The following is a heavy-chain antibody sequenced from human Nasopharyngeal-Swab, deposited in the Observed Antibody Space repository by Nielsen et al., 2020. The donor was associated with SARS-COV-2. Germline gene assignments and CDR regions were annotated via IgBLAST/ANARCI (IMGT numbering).Heavy chain of an antibody. Sequence: SLNISCAASGFTFSSYGMHWVRQAPGKGLEWVAVIWYDGSNKYYADSVKGRFTISRDNSKNTLYLQMNSLRAEDTAVYYCARDEAVAQLSYYGMDVWGQGTTVTVSS. CDR1: GFTFSSYG. CDR3: ARDEAVAQLSYYGMDV. J-gene: IGHJ6*02. D-gene: IGHD6-19*01. CDR2: IWYDGSNK. V-gene: IGHV3-33*01.